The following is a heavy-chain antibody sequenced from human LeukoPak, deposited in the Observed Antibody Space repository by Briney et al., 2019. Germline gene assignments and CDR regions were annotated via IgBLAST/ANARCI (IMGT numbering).Heavy chain of an antibody. V-gene: IGHV3-23*01. J-gene: IGHJ4*02. Sequence: HPGGSLRLSCAASGFDFSNQAMSWVRQAPGKGLEWVSGISGGGGATYSADSVKGRFTISRDNPKNTLHLQMNSLRVEDTALYYCATISGNFDYLDFWGPGTPVTVST. CDR1: GFDFSNQA. CDR2: ISGGGGAT. D-gene: IGHD1-26*01. CDR3: ATISGNFDYLDF.